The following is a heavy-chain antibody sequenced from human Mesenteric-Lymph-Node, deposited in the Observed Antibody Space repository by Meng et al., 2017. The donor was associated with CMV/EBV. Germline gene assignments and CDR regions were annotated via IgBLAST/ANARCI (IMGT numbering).Heavy chain of an antibody. D-gene: IGHD5-18*01. CDR3: AKDMIPVNGYLDALDM. J-gene: IGHJ3*02. CDR1: FSFSSYG. CDR2: IRYDETNK. Sequence: FSFSSYGMHWVRQAPGKWLDGLSFIRYDETNKFYIDSVKGRFTISRDNSKNTLYLQMNSLRPEDTAVYYCAKDMIPVNGYLDALDMWGPGTMVTVSS. V-gene: IGHV3-30*02.